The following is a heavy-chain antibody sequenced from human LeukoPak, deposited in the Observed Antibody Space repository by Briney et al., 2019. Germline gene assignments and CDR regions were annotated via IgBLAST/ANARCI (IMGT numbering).Heavy chain of an antibody. CDR1: GGSFSGYY. D-gene: IGHD4-17*01. CDR2: INHSGST. CDR3: ARYGDYGRIDY. Sequence: SETLSLTCAVYGGSFSGYYWSWIRQPPGKGLEWIGEINHSGSTNYNPSFKSRVTISVDTSKNQFSLKLSSVTAADTAVYYCARYGDYGRIDYWGQGTLVTVSS. V-gene: IGHV4-34*01. J-gene: IGHJ4*02.